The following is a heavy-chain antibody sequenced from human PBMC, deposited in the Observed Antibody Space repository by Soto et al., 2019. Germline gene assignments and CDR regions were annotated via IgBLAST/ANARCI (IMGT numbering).Heavy chain of an antibody. CDR2: VYRSGIT. D-gene: IGHD1-26*01. Sequence: PSETLSLTCRVSGASVSSETHFWSWIRQAPGKGLEWIGYVYRSGITNSNPALKSRVFVSADMARNQFSLTLDSVTPADTAVYYCAREDMSGTYYFDYWGPGIQVTVSS. CDR3: AREDMSGTYYFDY. V-gene: IGHV4-61*01. J-gene: IGHJ4*02. CDR1: GASVSSETHF.